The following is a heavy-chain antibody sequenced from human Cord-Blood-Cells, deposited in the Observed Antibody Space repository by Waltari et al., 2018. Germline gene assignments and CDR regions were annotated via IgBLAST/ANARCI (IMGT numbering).Heavy chain of an antibody. CDR2: SIPILGIA. Sequence: QVQLVQSGAEVKKPGSSVKVSCKASGGTFSSYAISWVRQAPGQGLGWMGRSIPILGIANYAQKFQGRVTITADKSTSTAYMELSSLRSEDTAVYYCARATTVTTGYVYWGQGTLVTVSS. D-gene: IGHD4-17*01. CDR1: GGTFSSYA. J-gene: IGHJ4*02. CDR3: ARATTVTTGYVY. V-gene: IGHV1-69*09.